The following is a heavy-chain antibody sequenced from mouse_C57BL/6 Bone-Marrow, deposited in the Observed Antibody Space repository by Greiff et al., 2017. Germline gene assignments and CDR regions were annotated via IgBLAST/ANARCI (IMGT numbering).Heavy chain of an antibody. J-gene: IGHJ1*03. CDR3: SRQVTTVLATKYFDV. Sequence: EVMLVESGGGLVKPGGSLKLSCAASGFTFSSYTMSWVRQTPDKRLQWVAAISGGGGNTYYPDSVKGRFTISRDNDKNILYLQMSSLRSEDTALYYCSRQVTTVLATKYFDVWGTGTTVTVST. CDR2: ISGGGGNT. V-gene: IGHV5-9*01. CDR1: GFTFSSYT. D-gene: IGHD1-1*01.